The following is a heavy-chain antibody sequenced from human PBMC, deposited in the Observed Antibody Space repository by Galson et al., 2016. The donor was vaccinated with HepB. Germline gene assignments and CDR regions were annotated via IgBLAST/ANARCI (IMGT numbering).Heavy chain of an antibody. J-gene: IGHJ4*02. D-gene: IGHD3-22*01. CDR3: AKVRSAGYYDFSDY. CDR2: IGSAGDT. CDR1: GFTFSSHD. V-gene: IGHV3-13*04. Sequence: SLRLSCAASGFTFSSHDMHWVRHVTGGGLEWVSVIGSAGDTYYGGSVKGRFTVSRENAKNSLYLQMNRLRVGDTAVYYCAKVRSAGYYDFSDYWGQGTLVTVSS.